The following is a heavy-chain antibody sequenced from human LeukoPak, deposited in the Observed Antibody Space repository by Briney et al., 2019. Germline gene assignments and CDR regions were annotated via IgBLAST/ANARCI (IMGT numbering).Heavy chain of an antibody. J-gene: IGHJ4*02. Sequence: SETLSLTCTVSGGSISSGSYYWSWIRQPPGKGLEWIGYIYYSGSTNYNPSLKSRVTISVDTSKNQFSLKLSSVTAADTAVYYCARVRVEMATIWAFDYWGQGTLVTVSS. D-gene: IGHD5-24*01. V-gene: IGHV4-61*01. CDR1: GGSISSGSYY. CDR3: ARVRVEMATIWAFDY. CDR2: IYYSGST.